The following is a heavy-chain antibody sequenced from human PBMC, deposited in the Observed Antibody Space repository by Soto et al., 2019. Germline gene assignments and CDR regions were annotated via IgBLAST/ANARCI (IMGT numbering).Heavy chain of an antibody. CDR1: GFTFSSYS. Sequence: GGSLRLSCAASGFTFSSYSMNWVRQAPGKGLEWVSSISSSSSYIYYADSVKGRFTISRDNAKNSLYLQMNSLRAEDTAVYYCARVHGSIAARIDDYWGQGTLVTVSS. D-gene: IGHD6-6*01. CDR2: ISSSSSYI. V-gene: IGHV3-21*01. J-gene: IGHJ4*02. CDR3: ARVHGSIAARIDDY.